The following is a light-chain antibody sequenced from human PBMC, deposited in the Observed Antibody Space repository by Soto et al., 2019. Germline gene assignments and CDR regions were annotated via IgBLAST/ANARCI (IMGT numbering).Light chain of an antibody. CDR1: QAISGDY. Sequence: EIVLTQSPGTLSLSPGERASLSCRASQAISGDYLAWYQHKPGQAPRLLMYGASSRATGIPDRFSGSGSGTDFTLTISRLELEDFAVYYCQQYGSSPPSTFGQGTRLEIK. V-gene: IGKV3-20*01. CDR3: QQYGSSPPST. CDR2: GAS. J-gene: IGKJ5*01.